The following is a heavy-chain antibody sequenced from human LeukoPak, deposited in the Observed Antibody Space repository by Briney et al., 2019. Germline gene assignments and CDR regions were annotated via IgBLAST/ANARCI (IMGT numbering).Heavy chain of an antibody. CDR2: ISGYNGNT. CDR1: GYTFATYD. Sequence: ASVKVSCKASGYTFATYDISWVRQAPGQGLEWMGWISGYNGNTNYAQKVQGRVTMTTDTSTSTAYMDLRSLRSDDTALYYCTRGGASSGYDYWGQGTLVTVS. V-gene: IGHV1-18*01. D-gene: IGHD6-19*01. CDR3: TRGGASSGYDY. J-gene: IGHJ4*02.